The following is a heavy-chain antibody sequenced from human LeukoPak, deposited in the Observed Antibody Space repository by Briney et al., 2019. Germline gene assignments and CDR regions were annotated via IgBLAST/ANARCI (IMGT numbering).Heavy chain of an antibody. CDR2: ISWDGGTT. D-gene: IGHD6-13*01. Sequence: GGSLRLSCAASGFTFDDHDMHWVRQAPGKGLEWISLISWDGGTTYYADSVNGRFTISRDNSKNSVYLQMNSLRPEDTAIYYCTKGLRFAAALTPFDYWGQGTLVTVSS. CDR1: GFTFDDHD. V-gene: IGHV3-43D*03. J-gene: IGHJ4*02. CDR3: TKGLRFAAALTPFDY.